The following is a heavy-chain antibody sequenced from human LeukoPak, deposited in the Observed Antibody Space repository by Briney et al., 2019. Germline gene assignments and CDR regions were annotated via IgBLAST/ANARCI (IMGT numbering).Heavy chain of an antibody. CDR1: GFSFSSYW. J-gene: IGHJ4*02. D-gene: IGHD6-13*01. CDR2: INSDGSST. Sequence: GGSLRLSCAASGFSFSSYWMHWVRQAPGKGLVWVSRINSDGSSTNYADSVKGRFTISRDNAKNSLYLQMNSLRAEDTAVYYCARNRGSSSWYGTYYFDYWGQGTLVTVSS. V-gene: IGHV3-74*01. CDR3: ARNRGSSSWYGTYYFDY.